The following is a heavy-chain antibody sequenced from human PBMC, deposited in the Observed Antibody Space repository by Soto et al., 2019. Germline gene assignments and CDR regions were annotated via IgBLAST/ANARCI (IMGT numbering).Heavy chain of an antibody. CDR3: ARDPATVTLNNAFDI. Sequence: PGGSLRLSCAASGFTFSSYSMNWVRQAPGKGLEWVSSISSSSSYIYYADSVKGRFTISRDNAKNSLYLQMNSLRAEDTAVYYCARDPATVTLNNAFDIWGQGTMVTVSS. J-gene: IGHJ3*02. D-gene: IGHD4-17*01. CDR2: ISSSSSYI. CDR1: GFTFSSYS. V-gene: IGHV3-21*01.